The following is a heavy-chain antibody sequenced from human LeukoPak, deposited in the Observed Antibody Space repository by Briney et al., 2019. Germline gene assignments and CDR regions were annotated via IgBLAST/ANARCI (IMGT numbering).Heavy chain of an antibody. V-gene: IGHV3-23*01. J-gene: IGHJ3*01. CDR1: GFTFSSYD. CDR2: ISGSGTIA. D-gene: IGHD3-10*01. CDR3: AKNGSGTSRAFDV. Sequence: GGSLRLSCAASGFTFSSYDMSWVRQAPGKGLEWVSGISGSGTIAYYADSVKGRFTVSRDNSKNTLYLQMNSLRAEDTALYYCAKNGSGTSRAFDVWGQGTMVTASS.